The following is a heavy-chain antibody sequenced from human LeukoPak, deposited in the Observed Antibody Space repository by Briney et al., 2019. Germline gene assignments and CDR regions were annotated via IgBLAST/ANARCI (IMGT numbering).Heavy chain of an antibody. CDR3: ARPSVLRYFDQTAYYFDY. CDR1: GYTFTSYG. D-gene: IGHD3-9*01. J-gene: IGHJ4*02. Sequence: ASVKVSCKASGYTFTSYGISWVRQAPGQGLEWMGWISAYNGNTNYAQKLQGRVTMTTDTSTSTAYMELRSLRSDDTAVYYCARPSVLRYFDQTAYYFDYWGQGTLVTVSS. CDR2: ISAYNGNT. V-gene: IGHV1-18*04.